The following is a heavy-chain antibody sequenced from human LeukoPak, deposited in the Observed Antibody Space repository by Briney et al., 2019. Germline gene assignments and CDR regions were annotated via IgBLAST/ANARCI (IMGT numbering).Heavy chain of an antibody. J-gene: IGHJ3*02. V-gene: IGHV4-39*07. Sequence: SETLSLTCTVSGGSISSSSYYWGWIRQPPGKGLEWIGSIYYSGSTYYNPSLKSRVTISVDTSKNQFSLKLSSVTAADTAVYYCARDRARWMQPLTDAFDIWGQGTMVTVSS. CDR1: GGSISSSSYY. CDR3: ARDRARWMQPLTDAFDI. CDR2: IYYSGST. D-gene: IGHD5-18*01.